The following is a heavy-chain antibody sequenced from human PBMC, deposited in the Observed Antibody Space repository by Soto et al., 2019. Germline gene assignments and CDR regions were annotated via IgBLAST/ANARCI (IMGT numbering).Heavy chain of an antibody. CDR2: INAGNGNT. V-gene: IGHV1-3*05. J-gene: IGHJ5*02. D-gene: IGHD3-10*01. CDR1: GYTFTTYA. Sequence: QVQLVQSGAEEKKPRASVKVSCKASGYTFTTYAMHWVRQAPGQRLEWMGWINAGNGNTKYSQKFQGRVTITRDTSARPAYMAPSSLSSEDTAVYYCARLGITGSYYFEGEVSWGQGNLVTVSS. CDR3: ARLGITGSYYFEGEVS.